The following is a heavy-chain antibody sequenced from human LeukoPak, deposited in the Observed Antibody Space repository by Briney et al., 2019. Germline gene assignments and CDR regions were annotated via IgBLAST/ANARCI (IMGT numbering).Heavy chain of an antibody. V-gene: IGHV4-34*01. CDR2: INHSGST. Sequence: PSETLSLTCAVYGGSFSGYYWSWIRQPPGKGLEWIGEINHSGSTNYNPSLKSRVTISVDTSKNQFSLKLSSVTAADTAEYYCARGKSPGRFYYGSGSPRFDYWGQGTPVTVSS. D-gene: IGHD3-10*01. J-gene: IGHJ4*02. CDR3: ARGKSPGRFYYGSGSPRFDY. CDR1: GGSFSGYY.